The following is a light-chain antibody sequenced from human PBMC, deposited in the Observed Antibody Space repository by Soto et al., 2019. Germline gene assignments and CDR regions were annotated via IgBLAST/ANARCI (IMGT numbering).Light chain of an antibody. V-gene: IGLV1-51*01. CDR2: DND. J-gene: IGLJ3*02. Sequence: QSVLTQPPSVSAAPGQTVTISCSGSVSNIEDNYVSWYQHLPGTAPKLLIYDNDRRPSGIPDRFSASKSDTSATLAITGLRTGDEADYYCGAWDSSLSVVMFGGGTKLTVL. CDR1: VSNIEDNY. CDR3: GAWDSSLSVVM.